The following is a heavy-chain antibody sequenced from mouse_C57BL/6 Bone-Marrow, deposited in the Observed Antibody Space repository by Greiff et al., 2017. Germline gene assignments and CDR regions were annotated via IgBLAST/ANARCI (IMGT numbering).Heavy chain of an antibody. CDR3: ARQGPHAMDY. J-gene: IGHJ4*01. V-gene: IGHV5-12*01. CDR2: ISNGGGST. CDR1: GFTFSDYY. Sequence: EVQRVESGGGLVQPGGSLKLSCAASGFTFSDYYMYWVRQTPEKRLEWVAYISNGGGSTYYPDTVKGRFTISRDNAKNTLYLQMSRLKSEDTAMYYCARQGPHAMDYWGQGTSVTVSS.